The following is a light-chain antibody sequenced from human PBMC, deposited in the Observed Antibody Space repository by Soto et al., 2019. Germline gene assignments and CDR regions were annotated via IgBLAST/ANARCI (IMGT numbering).Light chain of an antibody. J-gene: IGKJ1*01. CDR1: ESVSSNY. V-gene: IGKV3-20*01. CDR3: QQYGSSPRT. CDR2: GTS. Sequence: EIVLTQSPGTLSLSPGEGATLSCRASESVSSNYLAWYQLKPGQAPRLLIYGTSIRAAGIPDRFSGSGSGTDFTLTISRLDPEDFAVYFCQQYGSSPRTFGQGTEEEIK.